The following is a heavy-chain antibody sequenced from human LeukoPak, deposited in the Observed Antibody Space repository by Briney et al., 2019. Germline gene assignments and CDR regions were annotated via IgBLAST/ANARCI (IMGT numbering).Heavy chain of an antibody. CDR2: ISSSSSYI. CDR1: GFTFSSYS. CDR3: ARRRDSGSLQHFDY. D-gene: IGHD1-26*01. J-gene: IGHJ4*02. Sequence: GGSLRLSCAASGFTFSSYSMHWVRQAPGKGLEWVSSISSSSSYIYYADSVKGRFTISRDNAKNSLYLQMNSLRAEDTAVYYCARRRDSGSLQHFDYWGQGTLVTVSS. V-gene: IGHV3-21*01.